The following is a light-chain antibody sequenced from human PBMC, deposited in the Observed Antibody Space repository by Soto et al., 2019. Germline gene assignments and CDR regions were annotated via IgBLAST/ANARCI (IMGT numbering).Light chain of an antibody. V-gene: IGKV4-1*01. J-gene: IGKJ2*01. CDR3: HQYYNNPFT. Sequence: DIVMTQSPDSLAVSLGERATINCKSSQSVLYSSNNKNYLAWYQHKPGQPPKLLIYWASTRESGVPDRFSGSGSGTDFSLTISSLQAEDVAVYFCHQYYNNPFTFGQGTKLEIK. CDR2: WAS. CDR1: QSVLYSSNNKNY.